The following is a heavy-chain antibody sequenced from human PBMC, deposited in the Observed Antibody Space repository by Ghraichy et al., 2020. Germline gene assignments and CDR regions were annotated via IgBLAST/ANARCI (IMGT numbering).Heavy chain of an antibody. J-gene: IGHJ4*02. Sequence: ETLSLTCAVYGGSFSGYYWSWIRQPPGKGLEWIGEINHSGSTNYNPSLKSRVTISVDTSKNQFSLKLSSVTAADTAVYYCAGVAYSGYDRSRYFDYWGQGTLVTVSS. CDR3: AGVAYSGYDRSRYFDY. V-gene: IGHV4-34*01. CDR1: GGSFSGYY. D-gene: IGHD5-12*01. CDR2: INHSGST.